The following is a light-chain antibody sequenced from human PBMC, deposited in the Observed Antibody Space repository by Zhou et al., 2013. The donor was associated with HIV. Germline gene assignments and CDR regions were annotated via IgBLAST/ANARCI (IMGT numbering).Light chain of an antibody. CDR2: AAS. J-gene: IGKJ1*01. CDR3: QQYDSSIPT. CDR1: QGISSY. Sequence: AIRMTQSPSSFSASTGDRVTITCRASQGISSYLAWYQQKPGKAPKLLIYAASTLQSGVPSRFSGSGSGTEFTLTISSLQSEDFAVYYCQQYDSSIPTFGQGTKVEIK. V-gene: IGKV1-8*01.